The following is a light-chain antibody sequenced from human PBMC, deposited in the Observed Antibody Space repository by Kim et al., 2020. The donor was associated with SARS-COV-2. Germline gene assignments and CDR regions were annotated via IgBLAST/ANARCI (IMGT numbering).Light chain of an antibody. J-gene: IGKJ1*01. Sequence: AAAGDGVTITWGASHIISSLLGWYQKKPGTAPKLMFDAASTLQSGVSRRCSGGGSGTDFTLTISLLQAEDFATYCCQRYNSYPQTFGRGTKVDIK. CDR3: QRYNSYPQT. V-gene: IGKV1-8*01. CDR1: HIISSL. CDR2: AAS.